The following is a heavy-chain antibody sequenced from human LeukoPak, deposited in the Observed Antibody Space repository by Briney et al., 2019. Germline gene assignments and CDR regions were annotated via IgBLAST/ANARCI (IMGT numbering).Heavy chain of an antibody. CDR1: GFTFSSYG. CDR2: IWYDGSNK. D-gene: IGHD6-13*01. V-gene: IGHV3-33*06. CDR3: AKDRGQQLVLDY. Sequence: GGSLRLSCAASGFTFSSYGMHWVRQPPGKGLEWVAVIWYDGSNKYYADSVKGRFTISRDNSKTTLYLQMNSLRAEDTAVYYCAKDRGQQLVLDYWGQGTLVTVSS. J-gene: IGHJ4*02.